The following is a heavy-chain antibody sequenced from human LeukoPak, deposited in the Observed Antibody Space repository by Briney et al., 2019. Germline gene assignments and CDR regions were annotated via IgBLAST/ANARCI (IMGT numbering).Heavy chain of an antibody. J-gene: IGHJ4*02. CDR2: IKQDGNEK. CDR3: ARGRGLDY. CDR1: GFTFSSYW. Sequence: GGSLRLSSAASGFTFSSYWMSWVRQAPGKGLEWVANIKQDGNEKYYVDSVKGRFTISRDNAKNSLSLQMNSLRAEETAVYYCARGRGLDYWGQGTLVTVSS. V-gene: IGHV3-7*01.